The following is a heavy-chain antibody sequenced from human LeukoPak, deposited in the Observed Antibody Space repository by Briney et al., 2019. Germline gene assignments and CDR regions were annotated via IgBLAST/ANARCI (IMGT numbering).Heavy chain of an antibody. Sequence: GGSLRLSCAASGFTFSSYAMSWVRQAPGKGLEWVSAISGSGDSTYYGDSVKGRFTISRDNSKNTLYLQMNSLRAEDTAVYYCARGTKGSSGYYYWGQGTLVTVSS. J-gene: IGHJ4*02. V-gene: IGHV3-23*01. CDR1: GFTFSSYA. CDR3: ARGTKGSSGYYY. D-gene: IGHD3-22*01. CDR2: ISGSGDST.